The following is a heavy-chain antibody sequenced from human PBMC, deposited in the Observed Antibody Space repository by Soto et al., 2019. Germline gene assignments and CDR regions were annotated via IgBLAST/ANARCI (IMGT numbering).Heavy chain of an antibody. CDR3: AVETYYGMDV. CDR1: GGSISSYY. Sequence: PSETLSLTCTVSGGSISSYYWSWIRQPPGKGLEWIGYIYYSGSTNYNPSLKSRVTISVDTSKNQFSLKLSSVTAADTAVYYCAVETYYGMDVWGQGTTVTVSS. CDR2: IYYSGST. V-gene: IGHV4-59*01. J-gene: IGHJ6*02.